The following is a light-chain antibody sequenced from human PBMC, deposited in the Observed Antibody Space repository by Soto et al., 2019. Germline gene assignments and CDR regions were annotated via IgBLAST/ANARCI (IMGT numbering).Light chain of an antibody. CDR1: QSINNNY. J-gene: IGKJ1*01. Sequence: EIVLTQSPDTLSLSPGERATLSCRASQSINNNYLAWHQQKPGQAPRLLIYAASSRATGIPDRFSGSGPGTDFTLTISRLEPGDFAVYYCQQYGRSPRTFGQGTKVDIK. CDR3: QQYGRSPRT. CDR2: AAS. V-gene: IGKV3-20*01.